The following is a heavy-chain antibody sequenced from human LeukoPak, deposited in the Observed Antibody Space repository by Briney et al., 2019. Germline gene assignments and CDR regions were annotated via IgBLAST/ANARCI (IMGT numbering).Heavy chain of an antibody. V-gene: IGHV3-21*01. CDR1: GFTFTTYG. Sequence: PGGSLRLSCAAPGFTFTTYGFNWVRQAPGKGLEWVSSISFSGSYIYYADSVKGRFTISRDNAKNSVYLQMNSLRDDDTAVYYCARGTGTGWRFDFWGQGTLVTVSS. CDR2: ISFSGSYI. J-gene: IGHJ4*02. CDR3: ARGTGTGWRFDF. D-gene: IGHD3/OR15-3a*01.